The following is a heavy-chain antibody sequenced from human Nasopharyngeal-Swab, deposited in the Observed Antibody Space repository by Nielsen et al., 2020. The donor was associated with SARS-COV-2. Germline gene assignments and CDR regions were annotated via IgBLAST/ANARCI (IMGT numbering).Heavy chain of an antibody. CDR1: GFTFSSYW. V-gene: IGHV3-7*01. CDR3: ARDFPSPLLAFYYYYGMDV. CDR2: IKQDGSET. J-gene: IGHJ6*02. D-gene: IGHD2-15*01. Sequence: GESLKISCASSGFTFSSYWMTWVRQAPGKGLEWVANIKQDGSETYYLDSVKGRFTISRDNAKNSLYLQMNSLRAEDTAVYYCARDFPSPLLAFYYYYGMDVWDQGTTVTVSS.